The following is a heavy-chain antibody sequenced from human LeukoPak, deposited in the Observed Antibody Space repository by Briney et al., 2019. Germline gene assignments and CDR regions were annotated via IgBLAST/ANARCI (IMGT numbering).Heavy chain of an antibody. CDR2: INPNSGGTDT. V-gene: IGHV1-2*02. CDR3: AREDIVATT. Sequence: GASVKVSCKAFGYTFTDYYMHWVRQAPGQGLEWMGYINPNSGGTDTNYARKFQGRVTMTTDSSISTAYMELSSLRSEDTAVYYCAREDIVATTWGQGTLVTVSS. J-gene: IGHJ4*02. CDR1: GYTFTDYY. D-gene: IGHD5-12*01.